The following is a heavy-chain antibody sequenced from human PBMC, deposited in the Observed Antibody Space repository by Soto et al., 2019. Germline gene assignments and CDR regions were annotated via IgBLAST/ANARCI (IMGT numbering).Heavy chain of an antibody. J-gene: IGHJ4*02. V-gene: IGHV1-18*01. D-gene: IGHD3-9*01. CDR1: GYTFTSYG. CDR3: ARTDILTGYPLYYFDY. Sequence: ASVKVSCKASGYTFTSYGISWVRQAPGQGLEWMGWISAYNGNTNYAQKLQGRVTMTTDTPTSTAYMELRSLRSDDTAVYYCARTDILTGYPLYYFDYWGQGTQVTVSS. CDR2: ISAYNGNT.